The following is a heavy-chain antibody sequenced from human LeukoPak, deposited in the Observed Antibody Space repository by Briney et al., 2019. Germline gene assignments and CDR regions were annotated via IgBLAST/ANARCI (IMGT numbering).Heavy chain of an antibody. CDR2: ISSSSSYI. Sequence: GGSLRLSCAASGFTFSSYSMNGVRQAPGKGLEWVSSISSSSSYIYYADSVKGRFTISRDNAKNSLYLQMNSLRAEDTAVYYCARDSLDYVWGSYPYYYYGMDVWGQGTTVTVSS. D-gene: IGHD3-16*02. CDR1: GFTFSSYS. CDR3: ARDSLDYVWGSYPYYYYGMDV. J-gene: IGHJ6*02. V-gene: IGHV3-21*01.